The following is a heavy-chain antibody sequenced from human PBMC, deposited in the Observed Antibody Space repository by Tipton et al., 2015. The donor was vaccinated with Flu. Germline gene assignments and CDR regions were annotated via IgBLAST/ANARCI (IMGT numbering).Heavy chain of an antibody. Sequence: LRLSCTVSGGPISSYYWSWIRQPPGKGLEWIGYIYYSGSTNYNPSLKSRVTISVDTSKNQFSLKLSSVTAADTAVYYCARDIGSSGCFDYWGRGTLVTVSS. D-gene: IGHD6-13*01. J-gene: IGHJ4*02. V-gene: IGHV4-59*01. CDR3: ARDIGSSGCFDY. CDR1: GGPISSYY. CDR2: IYYSGST.